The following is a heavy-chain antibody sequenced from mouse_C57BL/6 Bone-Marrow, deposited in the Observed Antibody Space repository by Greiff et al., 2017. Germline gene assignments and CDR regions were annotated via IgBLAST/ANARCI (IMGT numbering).Heavy chain of an antibody. Sequence: EVKLMESGGGLVKPGGSLKLSCAASGFTFSDYGMHWVRQAPEKGLEWVAYISSGRSTIYYADTVKGRFTISRDNAKNTLFLQMTSLRSEDTAMYYCAILYDGYFDYWGQGTTLTVSS. D-gene: IGHD2-3*01. V-gene: IGHV5-17*01. CDR1: GFTFSDYG. J-gene: IGHJ2*01. CDR2: ISSGRSTI. CDR3: AILYDGYFDY.